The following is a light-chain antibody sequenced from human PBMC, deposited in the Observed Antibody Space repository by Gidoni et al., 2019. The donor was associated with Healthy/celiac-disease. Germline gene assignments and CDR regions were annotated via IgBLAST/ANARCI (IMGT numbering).Light chain of an antibody. CDR2: WAS. CDR3: QQYYSTLMYT. J-gene: IGKJ2*01. CDR1: PRVLYSSTNKNY. Sequence: DIVMTQSPDSLAVSLGERATINCKSSPRVLYSSTNKNYLAWYQQKPGQPPKLLIYWASTRESGVPDRFSGSGSGTDFTLTISSLQAEDVAVYYCQQYYSTLMYTFGQGTKLEIK. V-gene: IGKV4-1*01.